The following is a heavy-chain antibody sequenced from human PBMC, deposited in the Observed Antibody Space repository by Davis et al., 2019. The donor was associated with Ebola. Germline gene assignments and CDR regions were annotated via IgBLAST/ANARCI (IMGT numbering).Heavy chain of an antibody. CDR2: ISSNGGST. Sequence: GESLKISCAASGFTFSSYAMHWVRQAPGKGLEYVSAISSNGGSTYYADSVKGRFTISRDNSKNTLYLQMGSLRAEDMAVYYCARQGYYYGMDVWGQGSTVTVSS. V-gene: IGHV3-64*02. J-gene: IGHJ6*02. CDR1: GFTFSSYA. CDR3: ARQGYYYGMDV.